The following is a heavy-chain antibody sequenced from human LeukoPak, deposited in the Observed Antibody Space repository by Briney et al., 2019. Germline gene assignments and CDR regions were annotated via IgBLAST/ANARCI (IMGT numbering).Heavy chain of an antibody. V-gene: IGHV3-23*01. J-gene: IGHJ4*02. CDR1: GFTFTSYA. CDR3: AKENWAYNWKYDSSASGIKY. CDR2: IGAGGGST. D-gene: IGHD3-22*01. Sequence: PGGSLRLSCAASGFTFTSYAMSWVRQAPGKGLEWVSGIGAGGGSTYYADSVKGRFTISRDNSKNTLYLQMNSLRAEDTAVYYCAKENWAYNWKYDSSASGIKYWGQGTLVTVSS.